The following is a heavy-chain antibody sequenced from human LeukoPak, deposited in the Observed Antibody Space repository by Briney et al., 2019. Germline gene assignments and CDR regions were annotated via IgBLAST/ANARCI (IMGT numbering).Heavy chain of an antibody. Sequence: PGGSLRLSCAVSGLTFSIYGMHWVRQAPGQGLEWVSAISGTGVTTYNADSVKGRFTISRGNSKNTLYLQMNNLRAEDTAVYYCAKVRGSVPAASLDGGTYYYYMDVWGKGTTVTVSS. CDR3: AKVRGSVPAASLDGGTYYYYMDV. CDR2: ISGTGVTT. CDR1: GLTFSIYG. D-gene: IGHD2-2*01. J-gene: IGHJ6*03. V-gene: IGHV3-23*01.